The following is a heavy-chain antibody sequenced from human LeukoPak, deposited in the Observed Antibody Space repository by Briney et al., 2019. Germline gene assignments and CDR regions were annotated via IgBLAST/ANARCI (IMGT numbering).Heavy chain of an antibody. CDR3: ARDATEDYYDTSGYYSYFDY. CDR1: GYTFTGYY. Sequence: GASVKVSCKASGYTFTGYYMHWVRQAPGQGLEWMGWINPNSGGTNYAQKFQGRVTMTRDKSANTVYMELSSLRSENTALYYCARDATEDYYDTSGYYSYFDYWGQGTLVTVSS. V-gene: IGHV1-2*02. J-gene: IGHJ4*02. D-gene: IGHD3-22*01. CDR2: INPNSGGT.